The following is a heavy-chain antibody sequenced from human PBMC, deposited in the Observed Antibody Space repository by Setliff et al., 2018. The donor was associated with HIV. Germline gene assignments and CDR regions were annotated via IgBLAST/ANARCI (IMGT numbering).Heavy chain of an antibody. V-gene: IGHV1-18*01. J-gene: IGHJ3*02. CDR3: ARVAWYYSFWSGLGDAFDI. CDR2: ISAYSGNT. CDR1: GYTFTSYG. D-gene: IGHD3-3*01. Sequence: ASVKVSCKASGYTFTSYGISWVRQAPGQGPEWMGWISAYSGNTNYAQKLQGRVTMTTDTSTSTAYMELRSLRSDDTAVYYCARVAWYYSFWSGLGDAFDIWGQGTVVTVSS.